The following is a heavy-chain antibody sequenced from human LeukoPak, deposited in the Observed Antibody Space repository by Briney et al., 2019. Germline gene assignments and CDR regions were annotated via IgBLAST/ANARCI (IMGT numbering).Heavy chain of an antibody. Sequence: SQTLSLTCTVSGGSISSGGYYWSWIRQHPGKGPEWIGYIYYSGSTYYNPSLKSRVTISVDTSKNQFSLKLSSVTAADTAVYYCARASYASDFWSGYYVCWFNPWGQGTLVTVSS. CDR1: GGSISSGGYY. CDR3: ARASYASDFWSGYYVCWFNP. J-gene: IGHJ5*02. D-gene: IGHD3-3*01. CDR2: IYYSGST. V-gene: IGHV4-31*03.